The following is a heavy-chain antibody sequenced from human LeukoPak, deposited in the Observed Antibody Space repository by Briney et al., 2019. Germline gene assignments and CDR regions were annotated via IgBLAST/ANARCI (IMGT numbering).Heavy chain of an antibody. CDR2: ISYDGSNK. CDR1: GFTFSSYA. Sequence: GGSLRLSCAASGFTFSSYAMHWVRRAPGKGLEWVAVISYDGSNKYYADSVKGRFTISRDNSKNTLYLQMNSLRAEDSATYYCAKDSSGIVVARAAYYMDVWGRGTTVTISS. V-gene: IGHV3-30*04. D-gene: IGHD3-22*01. CDR3: AKDSSGIVVARAAYYMDV. J-gene: IGHJ6*03.